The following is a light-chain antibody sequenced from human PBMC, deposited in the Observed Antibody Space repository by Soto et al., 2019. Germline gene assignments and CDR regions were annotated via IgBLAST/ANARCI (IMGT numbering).Light chain of an antibody. CDR1: QSVSSSY. Sequence: EIVLTQSPGTLSLSPGERATLSCRASQSVSSSYLAWYQQKPGQAPRLLIYGASSRATGIPDRFSGSGSGTDFTLTISRLEPEDFAVYYCQQYGSSRRYGFGQGTKLEIK. V-gene: IGKV3-20*01. CDR2: GAS. CDR3: QQYGSSRRYG. J-gene: IGKJ2*03.